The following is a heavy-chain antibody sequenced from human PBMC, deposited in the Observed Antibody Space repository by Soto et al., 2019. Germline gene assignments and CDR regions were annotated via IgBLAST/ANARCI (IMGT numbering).Heavy chain of an antibody. V-gene: IGHV4-34*01. J-gene: IGHJ5*01. CDR3: ARGRGEFD. D-gene: IGHD2-21*01. Sequence: SLTCADYGASLSDNYCNWLRQPPGKGLEWIGEINHSGNTNYNPSLRSRVPISIDTSKNQLSLNLRSVSAADTAVYYCARGRGEFD. CDR1: GASLSDNY. CDR2: INHSGNT.